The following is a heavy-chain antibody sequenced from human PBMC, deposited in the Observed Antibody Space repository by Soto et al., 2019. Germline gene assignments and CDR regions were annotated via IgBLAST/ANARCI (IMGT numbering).Heavy chain of an antibody. Sequence: QVQLQQWGAGLLKPSETLSLTCAVYGGSFSGYYWSWIRQPPGKGLEWIGEINHSGSTNYNPSLKGRVTISVDTSKNQFSLKLSSVTAADTAVYYCARGPKSEYDYIWGSYRHDYWGQGTLVTVSS. J-gene: IGHJ4*02. CDR1: GGSFSGYY. CDR3: ARGPKSEYDYIWGSYRHDY. D-gene: IGHD3-16*02. CDR2: INHSGST. V-gene: IGHV4-34*01.